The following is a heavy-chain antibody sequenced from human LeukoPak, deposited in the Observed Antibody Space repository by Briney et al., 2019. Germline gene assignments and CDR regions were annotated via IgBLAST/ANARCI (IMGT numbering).Heavy chain of an antibody. V-gene: IGHV3-53*01. J-gene: IGHJ4*02. D-gene: IGHD3-22*01. Sequence: GGSLRLSCAASGFTVSSNYMSWVRQAPGKGLEWVSVIYSGGSTYYADSVKGRFTISRDNAKNSLYLQMNSLRAEDTAVYYCARAQGYYGSSVHNKEDYFDYWGQGTLVTVSS. CDR1: GFTVSSNY. CDR2: IYSGGST. CDR3: ARAQGYYGSSVHNKEDYFDY.